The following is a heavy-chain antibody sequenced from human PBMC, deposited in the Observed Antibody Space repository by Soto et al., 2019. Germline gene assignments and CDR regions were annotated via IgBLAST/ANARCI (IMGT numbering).Heavy chain of an antibody. V-gene: IGHV3-21*01. J-gene: IGHJ4*02. CDR1: GFTFSSYS. CDR2: ISSSSSYI. Sequence: PGGSLRLSCAASGFTFSSYSMNWVRQAPGKGLEWVSSISSSSSYIYYADSVKGRFTISRDNAKNSLYLQMNSLRAEDTAVYYCARDPKPAGYHDYWGQGTLVTVSS. D-gene: IGHD6-13*01. CDR3: ARDPKPAGYHDY.